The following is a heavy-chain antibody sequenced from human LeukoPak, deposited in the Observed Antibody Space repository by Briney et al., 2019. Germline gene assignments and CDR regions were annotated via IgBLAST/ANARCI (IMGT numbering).Heavy chain of an antibody. CDR3: ARRGSGSLNIQSNFDY. CDR2: INDSGSI. CDR1: GGSFSGYF. J-gene: IGHJ4*02. Sequence: PSETLSLTCAVYGGSFSGYFWTWIRQPPGKGLEWIGEINDSGSINYNPSLKSRVSISVDTSKNQFSLKVSSVTAADTAVYYSARRGSGSLNIQSNFDYWGQGTPVTVSP. D-gene: IGHD3-10*01. V-gene: IGHV4-34*01.